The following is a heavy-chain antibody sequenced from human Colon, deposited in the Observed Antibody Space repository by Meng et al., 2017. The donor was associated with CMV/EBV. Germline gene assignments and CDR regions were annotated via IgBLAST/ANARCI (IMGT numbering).Heavy chain of an antibody. Sequence: GSLRLSCTVTGGPISHSNYYWVWIRQSPGKGLEWIGTIHHLGSAYYNPSLKSRVTVSRDTSTNVFSLKVRPVTAADTAVYYCARGNVHPTANLDSWGQGLLVTVSS. CDR2: IHHLGSA. CDR3: ARGNVHPTANLDS. V-gene: IGHV4-39*07. CDR1: GGPISHSNYY. J-gene: IGHJ4*02.